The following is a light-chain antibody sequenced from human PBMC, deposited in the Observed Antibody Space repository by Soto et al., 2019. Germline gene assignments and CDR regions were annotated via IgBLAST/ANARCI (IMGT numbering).Light chain of an antibody. J-gene: IGLJ3*02. CDR1: SSDVGSYNL. Sequence: QSALTQPASVSGSPGQSLTISCTGTSSDVGSYNLVSWYQQHPGKAPKLMIYEGSKRPSGVSNRFSGSKSGNTASLTISGLQAEDEADYYCSSYAGSNNWVFGGGTKLTVL. CDR3: SSYAGSNNWV. CDR2: EGS. V-gene: IGLV2-23*01.